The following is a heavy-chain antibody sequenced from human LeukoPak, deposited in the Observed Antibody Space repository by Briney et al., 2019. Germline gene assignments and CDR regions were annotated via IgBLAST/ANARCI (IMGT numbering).Heavy chain of an antibody. Sequence: GGSLRLSCAASGFTFSDYYMSWIRQAPGKGLEWVSYISSSGSTIYYADSVKGRFTISMDNAKNSLYLQMNSLRAEDTAVYYCARDRATTPFDYWGQGTLVTVSS. D-gene: IGHD4-11*01. CDR2: ISSSGSTI. CDR3: ARDRATTPFDY. J-gene: IGHJ4*02. V-gene: IGHV3-11*04. CDR1: GFTFSDYY.